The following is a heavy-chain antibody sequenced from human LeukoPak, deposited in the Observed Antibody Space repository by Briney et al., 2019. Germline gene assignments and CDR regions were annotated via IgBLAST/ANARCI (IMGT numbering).Heavy chain of an antibody. CDR2: INEDGGER. D-gene: IGHD1-14*01. Sequence: GGSLRLSCAASGFTLSRYWMSWVRQAPGKGLEWVANINEDGGERHYVDTVKGRFTISRDNAKNSLYPQMNSLRAEDTAVYYCARGGNLVKWGRGTLVTVSS. J-gene: IGHJ4*02. V-gene: IGHV3-7*01. CDR1: GFTLSRYW. CDR3: ARGGNLVK.